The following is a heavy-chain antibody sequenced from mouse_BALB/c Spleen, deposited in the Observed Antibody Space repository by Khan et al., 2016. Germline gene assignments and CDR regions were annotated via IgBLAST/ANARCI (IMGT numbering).Heavy chain of an antibody. CDR3: ARVAGDC. CDR1: GFSLTGYG. CDR2: IWGDGST. J-gene: IGHJ4*01. V-gene: IGHV2-6-7*01. Sequence: QVQLKASGPGLVAPSQSLSITCTVPGFSLTGYGVNWVRQPPGKGLEWLGMIWGDGSTDYNSALKYRLSISKDTSKSQVILKMNSQPTDDTARQYCARVAGDCWGQGTSVTVSS.